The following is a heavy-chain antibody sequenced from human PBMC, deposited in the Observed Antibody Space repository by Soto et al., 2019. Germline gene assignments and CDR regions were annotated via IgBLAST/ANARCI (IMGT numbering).Heavy chain of an antibody. Sequence: ASVKVSCKASGYTFTSYAMHWVRQAPGQRLEWMGWINAGNGNTKYSQKFQGRVTITRDTSASTAYMELSSLRSEDTAVYYCARGQQLLQKFDYWGQGTLVTVSS. CDR3: ARGQQLLQKFDY. CDR1: GYTFTSYA. J-gene: IGHJ4*02. V-gene: IGHV1-3*01. CDR2: INAGNGNT. D-gene: IGHD1-26*01.